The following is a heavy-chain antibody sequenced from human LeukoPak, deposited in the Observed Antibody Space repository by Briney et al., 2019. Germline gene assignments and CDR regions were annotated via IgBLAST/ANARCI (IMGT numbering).Heavy chain of an antibody. CDR3: ASLPAHDDYYDSSGHDY. D-gene: IGHD3-22*01. V-gene: IGHV1-2*02. CDR1: GCTFTGHY. J-gene: IGHJ4*02. CDR2: TNPNSGGT. Sequence: ASVKVSCKASGCTFTGHYMHWVRQAPGHGLEWIGWTNPNSGGTDYAQKFQGRVTMTRDTSISTAYMELSRLRSDDTAVYYCASLPAHDDYYDSSGHDYWGQGTLVTVSS.